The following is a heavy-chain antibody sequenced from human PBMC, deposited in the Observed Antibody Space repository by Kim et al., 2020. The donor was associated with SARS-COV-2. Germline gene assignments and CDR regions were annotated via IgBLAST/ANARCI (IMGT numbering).Heavy chain of an antibody. Sequence: GGSLRLSCAASGFTFSSYAMSWVRQAPGKGLEWVSAISGSGGSTYYADSVKGRFTISRDNSKNTLYLQMNSLRAEDTAVYYCASIAAAGSPTGRTRGGDAFDIWGQGTMVTVSS. J-gene: IGHJ3*02. V-gene: IGHV3-23*01. CDR2: ISGSGGST. D-gene: IGHD6-13*01. CDR1: GFTFSSYA. CDR3: ASIAAAGSPTGRTRGGDAFDI.